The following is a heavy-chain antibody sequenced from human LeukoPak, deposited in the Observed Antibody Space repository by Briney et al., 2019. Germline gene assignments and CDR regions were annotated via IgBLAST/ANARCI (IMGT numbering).Heavy chain of an antibody. Sequence: AGSLTLSCSASGFTFSSYTLHWVRQAPGKGLEYVSTISTNGGSTYYADSVKGRFTISRDNSKNTLYLQMSSLRPEDTAVYYCVRPIAVAGGYDYWGPGSKVSVSS. D-gene: IGHD6-19*01. V-gene: IGHV3-64D*06. CDR1: GFTFSSYT. J-gene: IGHJ4*02. CDR3: VRPIAVAGGYDY. CDR2: ISTNGGST.